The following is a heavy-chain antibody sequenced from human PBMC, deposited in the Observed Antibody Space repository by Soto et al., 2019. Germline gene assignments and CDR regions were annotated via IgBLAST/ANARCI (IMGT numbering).Heavy chain of an antibody. D-gene: IGHD6-19*01. CDR1: GFTFSNYA. CDR3: AKAVAGDWYFDL. J-gene: IGHJ2*01. CDR2: ISGNGGNI. Sequence: EVQLLESGGGLVQPGGSLRLACVASGFTFSNYAMSWVRQAPGKGLEWVSSISGNGGNIDYADSVKGRLTISRDNSKNTLYLQMSYLRGEDTAVYYCAKAVAGDWYFDLWGRGTLVTVSS. V-gene: IGHV3-23*01.